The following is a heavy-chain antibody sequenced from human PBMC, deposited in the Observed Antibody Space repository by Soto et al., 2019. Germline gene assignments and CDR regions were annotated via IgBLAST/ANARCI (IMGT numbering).Heavy chain of an antibody. CDR3: ARGILGGFGR. V-gene: IGHV4-34*01. Sequence: LSLTCAVYGGSFSGYYWSWIRQPPGKGLEWIGEINHSGSTNYNPSLKSRVTISVDTSKNQFSLKLSSVTAADTAVYYCARGILGGFGRWGQGTLVTVSS. D-gene: IGHD2-21*01. CDR2: INHSGST. J-gene: IGHJ4*02. CDR1: GGSFSGYY.